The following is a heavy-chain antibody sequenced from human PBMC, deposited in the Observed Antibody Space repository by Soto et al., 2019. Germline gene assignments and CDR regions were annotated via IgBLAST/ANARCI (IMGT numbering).Heavy chain of an antibody. CDR2: INPNSGGT. CDR1: GYTFTGYY. D-gene: IGHD2-2*01. V-gene: IGHV1-2*04. Sequence: QVQLVQSGAEVKKPGASVKVSCKASGYTFTGYYMHWVRQAPGQGLEWMGWINPNSGGTNYAQKFKGWGTMTRDTSISTAYMELSRLRSDDTAVYYCALVQAEGDAFDIWGQGTMVTVSS. CDR3: ALVQAEGDAFDI. J-gene: IGHJ3*02.